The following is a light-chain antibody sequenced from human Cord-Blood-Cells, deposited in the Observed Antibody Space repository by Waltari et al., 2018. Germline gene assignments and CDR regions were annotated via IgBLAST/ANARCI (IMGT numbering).Light chain of an antibody. J-gene: IGLJ1*01. CDR1: SSDVGGYNY. Sequence: QSALTQPPSASGSPGQSVTISCTGTSSDVGGYNYVSWYQQHPGKAPKLMIYEVSKQPPGVPDRFSCSKSGNTASLTVSGLQAEDEADYYCSSYAGSNNYVFGTGTKVTVL. V-gene: IGLV2-8*01. CDR3: SSYAGSNNYV. CDR2: EVS.